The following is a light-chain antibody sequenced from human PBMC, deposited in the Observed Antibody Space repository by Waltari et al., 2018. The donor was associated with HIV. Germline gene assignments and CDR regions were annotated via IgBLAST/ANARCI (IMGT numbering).Light chain of an antibody. J-gene: IGKJ2*01. CDR2: GAS. Sequence: EIVLSQSPATLSLFPGERATLSCRASQSVSTNSPWYQPKSGQAPRLLIYGASTRASGIPTRFSGSGSGTEFTLTISSLQSEDFAVYYCQQYNIWPPDAFGQGTKLEIK. V-gene: IGKV3-15*01. CDR1: QSVSTN. CDR3: QQYNIWPPDA.